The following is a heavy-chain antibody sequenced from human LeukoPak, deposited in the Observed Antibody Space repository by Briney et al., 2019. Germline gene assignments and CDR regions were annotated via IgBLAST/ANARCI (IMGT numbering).Heavy chain of an antibody. CDR2: ISWNSGSI. CDR3: AKASHTAMAFDY. Sequence: GGSPRLSCAASGFTFDDYAMHWVRQAPGKGLEWVSGISWNSGSIGYADSVKGRFTISRDNAKNSLYLQMNSLRAEDTALYYCAKASHTAMAFDYWGQGTLVTVSS. V-gene: IGHV3-9*01. J-gene: IGHJ4*02. D-gene: IGHD5-18*01. CDR1: GFTFDDYA.